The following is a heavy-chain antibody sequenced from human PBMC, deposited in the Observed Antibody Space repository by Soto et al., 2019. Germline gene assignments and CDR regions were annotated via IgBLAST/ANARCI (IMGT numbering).Heavy chain of an antibody. CDR3: AGGEVTTGVF. Sequence: SETLSLTCAVYGGSVGGYYWSWVRQPPGKGLEWIGEINHSGSITYAPSLKSRVTMSVDTSKNQFSLRLNSVTAADTAVYYCAGGEVTTGVFWAREPQVTVSS. J-gene: IGHJ4*02. V-gene: IGHV4-34*01. D-gene: IGHD4-17*01. CDR2: INHSGSI. CDR1: GGSVGGYY.